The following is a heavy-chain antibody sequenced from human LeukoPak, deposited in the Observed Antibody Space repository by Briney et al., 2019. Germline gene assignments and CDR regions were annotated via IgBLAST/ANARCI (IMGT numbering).Heavy chain of an antibody. CDR1: GGSISSSSYY. J-gene: IGHJ4*02. CDR2: IYYSGST. D-gene: IGHD1-26*01. CDR3: ARDEVGATSSFDY. V-gene: IGHV4-39*07. Sequence: SEILSLTCTVSGGSISSSSYYWGWIRQPPGKGLEWIGSIYYSGSTYYNPSLKSRVTISVDTSKNQFSLKLSSVTAADTAVYYCARDEVGATSSFDYWGQGTLVTVSS.